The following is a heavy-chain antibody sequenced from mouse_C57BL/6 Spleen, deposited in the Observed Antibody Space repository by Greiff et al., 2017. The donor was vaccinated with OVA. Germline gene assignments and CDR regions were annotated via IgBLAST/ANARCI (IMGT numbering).Heavy chain of an antibody. CDR1: GYTFTSYW. Sequence: VQLQQPGAELVRPGSSVKLSCKASGYTFTSYWMHWVKQRPIQGLEWIGNIDPSDSETHYNQKFKDKATLTVDKSSSTAYMQLSSLTSEDSAVDYCAVYGNYEGYWGQGTTLTVSS. CDR3: AVYGNYEGY. V-gene: IGHV1-52*01. J-gene: IGHJ2*01. CDR2: IDPSDSET. D-gene: IGHD2-1*01.